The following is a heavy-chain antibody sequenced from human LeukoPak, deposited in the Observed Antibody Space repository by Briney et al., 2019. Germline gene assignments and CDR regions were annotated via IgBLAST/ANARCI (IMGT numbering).Heavy chain of an antibody. Sequence: GPVKVSCKASGYTFTGYYMHWVRQAPGQGLEWMGWINPNSGGTNYAQKFQGRVTMTRDTSISTAYMELSRLRSDDTAVYYCAREVDYYDTSDYFPLGYWGQGTLVTVSS. CDR3: AREVDYYDTSDYFPLGY. V-gene: IGHV1-2*02. J-gene: IGHJ4*02. CDR2: INPNSGGT. CDR1: GYTFTGYY. D-gene: IGHD3-22*01.